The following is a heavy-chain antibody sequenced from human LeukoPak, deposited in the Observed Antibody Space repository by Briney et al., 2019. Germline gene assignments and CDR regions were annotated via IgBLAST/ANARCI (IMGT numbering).Heavy chain of an antibody. CDR2: LSCDGSNK. CDR1: GFTFSSYA. V-gene: IGHV3-30*04. CDR3: ARGMHIVVVTAIAY. J-gene: IGHJ4*02. D-gene: IGHD2-21*02. Sequence: PGGSLRLSCAASGFTFSSYAMHWVRQAPGKGLGGVAVLSCDGSNKYYADSVKGRFPISRDNSKNTLYLELNSLRAEDTAVSYCARGMHIVVVTAIAYWGQGTLVTVSS.